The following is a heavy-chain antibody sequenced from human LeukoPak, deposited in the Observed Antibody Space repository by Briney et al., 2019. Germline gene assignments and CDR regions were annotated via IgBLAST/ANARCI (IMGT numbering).Heavy chain of an antibody. J-gene: IGHJ5*02. Sequence: GGSLRLSCAVSGFTFRSYAMSWVRQAPGKGLEWVESITGGGITAYYADSVKGRFTISRDKSKNTVYLQMNSLRFEDTAMYYCARNWFDPWGEGTLVTVSS. CDR3: ARNWFDP. CDR1: GFTFRSYA. V-gene: IGHV3-23*01. CDR2: ITGGGITA.